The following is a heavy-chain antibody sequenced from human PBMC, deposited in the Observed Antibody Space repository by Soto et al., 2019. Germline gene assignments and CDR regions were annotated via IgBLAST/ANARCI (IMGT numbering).Heavy chain of an antibody. Sequence: SVKVSCKASGGTFSSYAISWVRQAPGQGLEWMGGIIPIFGTANYAQKFQGRVTITADESTSTAYMELSSLRSEDTAVYYCARDHRDVVPAATRHYYYYGMDVWGQGTTVTVSS. J-gene: IGHJ6*02. CDR1: GGTFSSYA. CDR2: IIPIFGTA. V-gene: IGHV1-69*13. CDR3: ARDHRDVVPAATRHYYYYGMDV. D-gene: IGHD2-2*01.